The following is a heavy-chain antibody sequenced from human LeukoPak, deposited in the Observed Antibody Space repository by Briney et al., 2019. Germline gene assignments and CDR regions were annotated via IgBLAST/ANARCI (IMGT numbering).Heavy chain of an antibody. CDR1: GGSFSGYY. CDR2: INHSGST. V-gene: IGHV4-34*01. D-gene: IGHD3-10*01. J-gene: IGHJ5*02. CDR3: ARGRTTVVRDNWFDP. Sequence: SETLSLTCAVYGGSFSGYYWSWIRQPPGKGLEWIGEINHSGSTNYNPSLKSRVTISVDTSKNQFSLKLTSVTAADTAVYYCARGRTTVVRDNWFDPWGQGTLVTVSS.